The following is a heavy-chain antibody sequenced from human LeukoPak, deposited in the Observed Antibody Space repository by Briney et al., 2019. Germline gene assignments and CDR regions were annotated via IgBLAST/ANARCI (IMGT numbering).Heavy chain of an antibody. V-gene: IGHV3-7*03. D-gene: IGHD5-18*01. CDR3: ARAQWGYPFDV. J-gene: IGHJ3*01. Sequence: GGSLRLSCAASGFSSSNYWMTWIRQAPGKGLEWVATIKGDGSDKRYVDSVKGRFTISRDDVKNPLYLQLNNLRAEDTAIYYCARAQWGYPFDVWGQGTRVTVSS. CDR1: GFSSSNYW. CDR2: IKGDGSDK.